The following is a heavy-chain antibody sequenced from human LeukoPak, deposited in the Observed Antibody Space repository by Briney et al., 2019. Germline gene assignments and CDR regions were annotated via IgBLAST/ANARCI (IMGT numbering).Heavy chain of an antibody. D-gene: IGHD3-10*01. CDR3: ARDRPPYGSGSYYNI. Sequence: GGSLRLSCAASGFTFSSYWMSWVRQAPGKGLEWVANIKQDGSEEYYVDSVKGRFTISRDNAKNSLYLQMNSLRAEDTAVYYCARDRPPYGSGSYYNIWGQGTLVTVSS. V-gene: IGHV3-7*01. J-gene: IGHJ4*02. CDR1: GFTFSSYW. CDR2: IKQDGSEE.